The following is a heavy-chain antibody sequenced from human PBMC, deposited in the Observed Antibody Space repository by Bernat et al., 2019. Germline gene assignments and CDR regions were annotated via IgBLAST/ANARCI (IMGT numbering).Heavy chain of an antibody. J-gene: IGHJ4*02. CDR2: IKQDGSEK. CDR1: GFTFSSYW. D-gene: IGHD3-3*01. V-gene: IGHV3-7*03. CDR3: ARDLNDFWSGYYTKSDY. Sequence: EVQLVESGGGLVQPGGSLRLSCAASGFTFSSYWMSWVRQAPGKGLEWVANIKQDGSEKYYVDSVKGRFTISRDNAKNSLYLQMNSLRAEDTAVYYCARDLNDFWSGYYTKSDYWSQGTLVTVSS.